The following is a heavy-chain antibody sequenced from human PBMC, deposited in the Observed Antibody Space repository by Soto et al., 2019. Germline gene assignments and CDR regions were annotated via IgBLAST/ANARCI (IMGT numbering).Heavy chain of an antibody. CDR1: GGSFSGYY. D-gene: IGHD2-21*02. CDR3: ALGLETAWFDP. V-gene: IGHV4-34*01. J-gene: IGHJ5*02. CDR2: INYSGST. Sequence: SETLSLTCAVYGGSFSGYYWSWIRQPPGKGLEWIGEINYSGSTNYNPSLKSRVTISVDTSKNQFSLKLSSVTAEDTAVYYCALGLETAWFDPWGQGTLVTVSS.